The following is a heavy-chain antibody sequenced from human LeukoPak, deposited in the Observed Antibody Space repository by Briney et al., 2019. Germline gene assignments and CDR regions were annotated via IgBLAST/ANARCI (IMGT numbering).Heavy chain of an antibody. J-gene: IGHJ1*01. D-gene: IGHD6-13*01. CDR1: GGSISSYY. Sequence: SETLSLTCTVSGGSISSYYWSWIRQPPGKGLEWIGYIYYSGSTNYNPSLKSRVTISVDTSKNQFSLKLSSVTAADTAVYYCARDGVAAAGTDHAEYFQHWGQGTLVTVSS. CDR2: IYYSGST. V-gene: IGHV4-59*12. CDR3: ARDGVAAAGTDHAEYFQH.